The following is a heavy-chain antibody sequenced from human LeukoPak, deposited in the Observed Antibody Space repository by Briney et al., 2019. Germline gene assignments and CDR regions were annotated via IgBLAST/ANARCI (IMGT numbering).Heavy chain of an antibody. CDR3: ARSGAYDILTGYYGLQAYYFDY. CDR1: GGSISSYY. J-gene: IGHJ4*02. V-gene: IGHV4-59*08. CDR2: IYYSGST. Sequence: PSETLSLTCTVSGGSISSYYWSWIRQPPGKGLEWIGNIYYSGSTNYNPSLKSRVTISVDTSKNQFSLKLSSVTAADTAVYYCARSGAYDILTGYYGLQAYYFDYWGQGTLVTVSS. D-gene: IGHD3-9*01.